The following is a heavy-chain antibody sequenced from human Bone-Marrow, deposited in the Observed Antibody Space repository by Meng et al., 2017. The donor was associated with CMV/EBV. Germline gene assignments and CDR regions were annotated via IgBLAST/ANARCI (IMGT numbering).Heavy chain of an antibody. D-gene: IGHD1-1*01. CDR2: VNSDATST. Sequence: GESLKISCAASGFTFRTYWMHWVRQVPGKGLVWVSRVNSDATSTSYADSVKGRFTISRDNAKNTLFLQMTSLRVEDTAVYYCTRGGVTTTGTTSYYYGMDVWGRGTTVTVSS. J-gene: IGHJ6*02. CDR3: TRGGVTTTGTTSYYYGMDV. V-gene: IGHV3-74*01. CDR1: GFTFRTYW.